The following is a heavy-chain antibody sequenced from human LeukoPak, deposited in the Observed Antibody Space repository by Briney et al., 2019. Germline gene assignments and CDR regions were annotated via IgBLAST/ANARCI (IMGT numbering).Heavy chain of an antibody. V-gene: IGHV1-69*13. J-gene: IGHJ4*02. D-gene: IGHD5-24*01. CDR1: GGTFSSYA. CDR3: ARDWFGDGYSAAPDY. Sequence: ASVKVSCKASGGTFSSYAISWVRQAPGQGLEWMGGIIPIFGTANYAQKFQGRVTITADESTSTAYMELSSLRSEDTAVYYCARDWFGDGYSAAPDYWGQGTLVTVSS. CDR2: IIPIFGTA.